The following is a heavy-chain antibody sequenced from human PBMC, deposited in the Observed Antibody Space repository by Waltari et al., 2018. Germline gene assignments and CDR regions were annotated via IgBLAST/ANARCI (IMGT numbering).Heavy chain of an antibody. Sequence: EVQLVEAGGGLFQPGGSVRLPCVGSGFTLSPYWIHWVRQAPGKGLVWVSRINADGSTTNYADSVKGRFTISRDNAKNTAYLQINSLRAEDTAVYYCARALYYLPDYWGQGTLVTVSS. V-gene: IGHV3-74*01. CDR3: ARALYYLPDY. CDR1: GFTLSPYW. CDR2: INADGSTT. J-gene: IGHJ4*02. D-gene: IGHD3-16*02.